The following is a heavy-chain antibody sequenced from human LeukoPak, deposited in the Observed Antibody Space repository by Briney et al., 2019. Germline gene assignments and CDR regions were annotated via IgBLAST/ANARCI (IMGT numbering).Heavy chain of an antibody. V-gene: IGHV4-59*01. CDR3: ARDSYIYSSGWHHFDY. CDR1: GGSISSYY. Sequence: SETLSLTCTVSGGSISSYYWSWIRQTPGKGLEWIGYIYYSGSTNYNPSLKSRVTISVDTSKNQFSLKLSSVTAADTAVYYCARDSYIYSSGWHHFDYWGQGTLVTVSS. CDR2: IYYSGST. D-gene: IGHD6-19*01. J-gene: IGHJ4*02.